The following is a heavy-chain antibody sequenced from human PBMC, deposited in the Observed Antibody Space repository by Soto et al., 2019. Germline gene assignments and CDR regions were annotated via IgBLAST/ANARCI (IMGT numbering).Heavy chain of an antibody. CDR2: INHFGST. J-gene: IGHJ4*02. CDR3: ATRVPNSRAYVGVFDY. CDR1: GASFSGNY. Sequence: PSETLSLTCTVSGASFSGNYWSWIRQTPGKGLEWIGYINHFGSTDYNPSLESRGAISIDASENHFSLKLNSVTAADTAVYYCATRVPNSRAYVGVFDYWGQGTQVTVSS. V-gene: IGHV4-34*01. D-gene: IGHD3-22*01.